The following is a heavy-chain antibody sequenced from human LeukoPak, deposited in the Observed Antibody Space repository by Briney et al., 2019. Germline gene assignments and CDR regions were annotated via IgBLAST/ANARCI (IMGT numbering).Heavy chain of an antibody. CDR3: ATLGVLRLGELSFIPLDY. D-gene: IGHD3-16*02. Sequence: GGSLRLSCAASGFTFDDYAMHWVRQAPGKGLEWVSYISSSGSTIYYADSVKGRFTISRDNAKNSLYLQMNSLRAEDTAVYYCATLGVLRLGELSFIPLDYWGQGTLVTVSS. V-gene: IGHV3-48*03. CDR1: GFTFDDYA. J-gene: IGHJ4*02. CDR2: ISSSGSTI.